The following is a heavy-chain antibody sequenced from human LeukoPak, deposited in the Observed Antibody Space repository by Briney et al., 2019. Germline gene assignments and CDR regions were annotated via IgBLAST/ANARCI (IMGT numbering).Heavy chain of an antibody. D-gene: IGHD2-2*01. J-gene: IGHJ4*02. CDR3: AGSVVPAAPFDY. CDR2: IYSGGST. V-gene: IGHV3-53*01. CDR1: GFTFGDYA. Sequence: GRSLRLSCTASGFTFGDYAMSWFRQAPGKGLEWVSVIYSGGSTYYAGSVKGRFTISRDNSKNTLYLQMNSLRAEDTAVYYCAGSVVPAAPFDYWGQGTPVTVSS.